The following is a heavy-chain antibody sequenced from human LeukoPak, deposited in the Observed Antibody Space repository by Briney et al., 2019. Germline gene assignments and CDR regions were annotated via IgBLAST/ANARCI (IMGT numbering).Heavy chain of an antibody. CDR1: GFTFNTYG. J-gene: IGHJ4*02. Sequence: GGSLRLSCAAAGFTFNTYGMHWLRQAPGKGLEWVAVISYDGSNKYYADSVKGRFTISRDNSKNTLYLQMNSLRAEDTAVYYCARVRYFDWFPKFDYWGQGTLVTVSS. D-gene: IGHD3-9*01. CDR2: ISYDGSNK. V-gene: IGHV3-30*19. CDR3: ARVRYFDWFPKFDY.